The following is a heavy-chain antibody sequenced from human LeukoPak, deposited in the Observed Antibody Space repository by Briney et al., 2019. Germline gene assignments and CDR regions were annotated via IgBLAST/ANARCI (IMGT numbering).Heavy chain of an antibody. CDR2: ISSNGGST. V-gene: IGHV3-64*01. D-gene: IGHD6-19*01. Sequence: HPGGSLRLSCAASGFTFSSYAMHWVRQAPGKGLEYVSAISSNGGSTYYANSVKGRFTISRDNSKNTLYLQMGSLRAEDMAVYYCAREYGLSNGWYYYFDYWGQGTLVTVSS. CDR3: AREYGLSNGWYYYFDY. J-gene: IGHJ4*02. CDR1: GFTFSSYA.